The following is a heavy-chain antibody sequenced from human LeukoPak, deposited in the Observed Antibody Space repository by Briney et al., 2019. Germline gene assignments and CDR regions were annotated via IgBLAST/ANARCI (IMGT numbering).Heavy chain of an antibody. CDR1: GGSFSGYY. D-gene: IGHD3-16*02. CDR3: ARGPRYYDYVWGSYRPSANNWFDP. J-gene: IGHJ5*02. CDR2: INHSGSA. Sequence: SETLSLTCAVYGGSFSGYYWNWIRQPPGKGREWIGEINHSGSANYNPSLKSRVTISVDTSKNQFSLKLSSVTAADTAVYYCARGPRYYDYVWGSYRPSANNWFDPWGQGTLVTVSS. V-gene: IGHV4-34*01.